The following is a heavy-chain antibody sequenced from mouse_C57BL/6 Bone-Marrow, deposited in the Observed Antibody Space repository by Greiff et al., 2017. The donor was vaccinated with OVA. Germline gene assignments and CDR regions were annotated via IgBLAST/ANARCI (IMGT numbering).Heavy chain of an antibody. Sequence: EVMLVESGGGLVQSGRSLRLSCATSGFTFSDFYMEWVRQAPGKGLEWIAASRNKANDYTTEYSVSVQGRFIVSRDTSHSILYLQMNALRAEASAIYYCSRDDYYWYFDVWDTGTTVTVSS. CDR1: GFTFSDFY. CDR3: SRDDYYWYFDV. CDR2: SRNKANDYTT. J-gene: IGHJ1*03. V-gene: IGHV7-1*01.